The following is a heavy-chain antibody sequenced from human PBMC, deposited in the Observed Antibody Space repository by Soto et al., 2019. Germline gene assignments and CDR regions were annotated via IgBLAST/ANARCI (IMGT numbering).Heavy chain of an antibody. CDR1: GDSISTYY. CDR2: IYYSGST. Sequence: PSETLSLTCTVSGDSISTYYWSWIRQPPGKGLEWIGNIYYSGSTNYNPSLKSRVTISLDTSKSEFSLKLSSVTAADTAVYYCANTKRWLSFDSWGPGTLVTVSS. J-gene: IGHJ4*02. CDR3: ANTKRWLSFDS. V-gene: IGHV4-59*01. D-gene: IGHD3-22*01.